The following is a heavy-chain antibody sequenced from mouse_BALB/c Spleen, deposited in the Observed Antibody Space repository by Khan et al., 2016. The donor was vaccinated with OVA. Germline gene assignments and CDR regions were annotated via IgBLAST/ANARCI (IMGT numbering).Heavy chain of an antibody. CDR1: GFTFSDYG. CDR2: ISNLAYSI. V-gene: IGHV5-15*02. CDR3: ARFYYGSSGAY. J-gene: IGHJ3*01. Sequence: EVELVESGGGLVQPGGSRKLSCAASGFTFSDYGMAWGRQAPGKGPEWVAFISNLAYSIYYAATLTGRFTISRENAKNTLYLEMSSLRSEDTAMYYCARFYYGSSGAYWGQGTLVTVSA. D-gene: IGHD1-1*01.